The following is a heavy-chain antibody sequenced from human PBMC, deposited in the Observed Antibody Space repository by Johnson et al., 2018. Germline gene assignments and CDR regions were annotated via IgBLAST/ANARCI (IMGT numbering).Heavy chain of an antibody. CDR1: GFTFSSYG. D-gene: IGHD3-22*01. V-gene: IGHV3-30*18. Sequence: QVQLVESGGGVVQPGRSLRLSCAASGFTFSSYGMHWVRQAPGKGLEWVAVISYDGRNKYYADSVKGRFTISRDNSKNTLYLQMNSLKPEDTAVYYCAKDPSGYFEYFHHWCQGTLVTVSS. CDR3: AKDPSGYFEYFHH. CDR2: ISYDGRNK. J-gene: IGHJ1*01.